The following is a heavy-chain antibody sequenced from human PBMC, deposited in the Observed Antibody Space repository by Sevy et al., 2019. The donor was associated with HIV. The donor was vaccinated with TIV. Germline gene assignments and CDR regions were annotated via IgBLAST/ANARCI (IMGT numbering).Heavy chain of an antibody. CDR3: ARGLATADTPEYYFDY. Sequence: GSLRLSCTTSGFTFDDYAMSWFRKAPGKGLEWVAFITRNSYEAYGGTTEYAASVKGRFIISRDDSKSIAYLQMNGLKSEDTAVYYCARGLATADTPEYYFDYWCQGTLVTVSS. CDR1: GFTFDDYA. D-gene: IGHD5-12*01. V-gene: IGHV3-49*03. J-gene: IGHJ4*02. CDR2: ITRNSYEAYGGTT.